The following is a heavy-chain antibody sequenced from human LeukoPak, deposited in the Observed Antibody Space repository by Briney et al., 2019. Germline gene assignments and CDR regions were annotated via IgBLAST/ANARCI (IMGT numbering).Heavy chain of an antibody. D-gene: IGHD3-22*01. CDR2: FDPEDGET. J-gene: IGHJ4*02. Sequence: ASVKVSCKVSGYTLTELSMHWVRQAPGKGLEWMGGFDPEDGETIYAQKFQGRVTMTEDTSTDTAYMELSSLRSEDTAVYYCAGSRSVTMIVVGTIDYWGQGTLVTVSS. V-gene: IGHV1-24*01. CDR1: GYTLTELS. CDR3: AGSRSVTMIVVGTIDY.